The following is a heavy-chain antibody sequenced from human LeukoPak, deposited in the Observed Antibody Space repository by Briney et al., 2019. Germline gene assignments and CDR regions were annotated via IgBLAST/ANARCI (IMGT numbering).Heavy chain of an antibody. J-gene: IGHJ4*02. D-gene: IGHD3-10*01. CDR3: ATVAAAWFGELLGFDY. CDR1: GYTLTELS. Sequence: ASVKVSCKVSGYTLTELSMHWVRQAPGKGLEWMGGFDPEDGETIYAQKFQGRVTMTEDTSTDTAYMELSSLRSEDTAVYYCATVAAAWFGELLGFDYWGQGTLGTVSS. V-gene: IGHV1-24*01. CDR2: FDPEDGET.